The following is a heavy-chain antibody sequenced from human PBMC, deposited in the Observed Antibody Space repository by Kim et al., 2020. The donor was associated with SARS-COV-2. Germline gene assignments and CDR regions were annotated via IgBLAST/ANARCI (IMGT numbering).Heavy chain of an antibody. Sequence: GGSLRLSCAASGFTFGDYAMHWVRQAPGKGLEWVSGISWNSGSICYADSVKGRFTISRDNAKNSLYLQMNSLRAEDTALYYCAKVRYYYDSSGYLDYWGQGTLVTVSS. D-gene: IGHD3-22*01. CDR3: AKVRYYYDSSGYLDY. CDR1: GFTFGDYA. CDR2: ISWNSGSI. J-gene: IGHJ4*02. V-gene: IGHV3-9*01.